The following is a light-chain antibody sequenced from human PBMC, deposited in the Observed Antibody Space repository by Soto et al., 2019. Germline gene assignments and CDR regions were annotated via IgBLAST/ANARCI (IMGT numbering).Light chain of an antibody. CDR1: KLGDKY. Sequence: SYELTQPPSVSVSPGQTASITCSGDKLGDKYACWYQQKPGQSPVLVMYQDNKRPSGIPERFSGSNSGNTATLTISGTQAMDEADYYCQAWAEGVVCGVGTKLNVL. V-gene: IGLV3-1*01. CDR2: QDN. CDR3: QAWAEGVV. J-gene: IGLJ2*01.